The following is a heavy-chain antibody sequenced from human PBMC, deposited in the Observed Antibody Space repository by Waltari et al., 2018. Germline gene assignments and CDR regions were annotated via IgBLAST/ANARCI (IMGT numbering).Heavy chain of an antibody. CDR2: MRMNDYTGGT. V-gene: IGHV3-49*04. D-gene: IGHD5-12*01. CDR1: GFTFRDYA. CDR3: TREDDGNDSGAFDL. Sequence: EVQLVESGGDLVQPGRSLRLSCTGSGFTFRDYAINWVRQAPGKGLDLLGFMRMNDYTGGTSCAASVGVRFSISRDDYKRTAYLEMNALQTDDSATYYCTREDDGNDSGAFDLWGQGTLVTVSS. J-gene: IGHJ3*01.